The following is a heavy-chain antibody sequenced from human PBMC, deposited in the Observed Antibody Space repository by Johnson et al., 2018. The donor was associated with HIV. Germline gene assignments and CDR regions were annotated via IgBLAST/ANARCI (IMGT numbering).Heavy chain of an antibody. CDR3: AKAPRFRERPPNPFDI. Sequence: QVQLVESGGGVVRRGGSLRLSCATSGITFSSYAMHLVRQAPGKGLEWVAVISYDGSNKYYADSVKGRFTISRANSKNTLFLKMNSLGAEDTAVYYCAKAPRFRERPPNPFDIWGQGTMVTVSS. J-gene: IGHJ3*02. V-gene: IGHV3-30*04. CDR1: GITFSSYA. CDR2: ISYDGSNK. D-gene: IGHD1-1*01.